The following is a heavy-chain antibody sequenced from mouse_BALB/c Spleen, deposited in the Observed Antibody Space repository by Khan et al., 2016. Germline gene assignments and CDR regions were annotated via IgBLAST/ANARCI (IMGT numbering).Heavy chain of an antibody. V-gene: IGHV4-1*02. D-gene: IGHD1-2*01. Sequence: EVKLLESGGGLVQPGGSLKLSCAASGFDFSRYWMSWVRQAPGQGLEWIGEINPDSSTINYTPSLKDKFIISRDNAKNTLYLQMSKVRSEDTALYYCARLHYYGRFAYWGQGTLVTVSA. J-gene: IGHJ3*01. CDR1: GFDFSRYW. CDR2: INPDSSTI. CDR3: ARLHYYGRFAY.